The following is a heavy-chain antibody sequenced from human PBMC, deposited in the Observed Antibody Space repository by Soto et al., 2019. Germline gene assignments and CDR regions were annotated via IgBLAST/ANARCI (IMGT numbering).Heavy chain of an antibody. CDR1: EYRFTSYW. Sequence: GQSLNVCSTGSEYRFTSYWIGWVRQMPGKGLEWMGIIYPGDSDTRYSPSFQGQVTISADKSISTAYLQWSSLKASDTAMYYCARLRDPPPDMGKYMDVWGIGTTVTVSS. J-gene: IGHJ6*03. CDR2: IYPGDSDT. D-gene: IGHD4-17*01. CDR3: ARLRDPPPDMGKYMDV. V-gene: IGHV5-51*01.